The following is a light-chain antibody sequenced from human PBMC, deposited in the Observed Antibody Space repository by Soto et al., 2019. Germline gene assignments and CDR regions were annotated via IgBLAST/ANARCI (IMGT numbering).Light chain of an antibody. CDR3: QQSSNWLT. CDR1: QSVSDY. V-gene: IGKV3-11*01. J-gene: IGKJ4*01. CDR2: DAS. Sequence: EIVLTQSPATLSLSPGERATLSCRASQSVSDYLAWYQQKPGQAPRLLIYDASNRATGIPARCSGCGSGTNFTLTISRLEAEDISVYYYQQSSNWLTFGGGTKVEIK.